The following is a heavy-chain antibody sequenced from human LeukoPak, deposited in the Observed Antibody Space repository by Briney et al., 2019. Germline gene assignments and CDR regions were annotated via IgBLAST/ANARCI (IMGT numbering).Heavy chain of an antibody. J-gene: IGHJ6*02. Sequence: PSENLSLTCTVSGGSISSYYWGWIRQPPGQELEWIGYIHYSGSTNYNPSLKSGVTISVDTSKNQFSLKLSSVTAADTAVYCCARDPSSYYYGMDVWGQGTTVTVSS. CDR3: ARDPSSYYYGMDV. V-gene: IGHV4-59*01. CDR2: IHYSGST. CDR1: GGSISSYY. D-gene: IGHD6-6*01.